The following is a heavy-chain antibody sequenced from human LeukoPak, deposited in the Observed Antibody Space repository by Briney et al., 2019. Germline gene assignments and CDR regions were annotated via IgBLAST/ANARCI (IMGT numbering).Heavy chain of an antibody. D-gene: IGHD3/OR15-3a*01. Sequence: GGSLRLSCAASGFTFSSFSMNWVRQAPGKGLEWVSSISSSSSYIYYADSVKGRFTISRDNAQHSLYRQMNSLRAEDTAVYYCAREERRRWTAYWGQGTLVTVSS. CDR2: ISSSSSYI. CDR3: AREERRRWTAY. J-gene: IGHJ4*02. V-gene: IGHV3-21*04. CDR1: GFTFSSFS.